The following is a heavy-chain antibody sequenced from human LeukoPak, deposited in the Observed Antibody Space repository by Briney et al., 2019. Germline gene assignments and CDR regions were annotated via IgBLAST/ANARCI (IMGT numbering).Heavy chain of an antibody. CDR2: IYYSGST. D-gene: IGHD3-22*01. Sequence: SETLSLTCTVSGGSFSSGSYYWSWIRQPPGKGLEWIGYIYYSGSTNYNPSLKSRVTISVDTSKNQFSLKLSSVTAADTAVYYCAREMDDSSGYYYVAWFDPWGQGTLVTVSS. CDR1: GGSFSSGSYY. J-gene: IGHJ5*02. CDR3: AREMDDSSGYYYVAWFDP. V-gene: IGHV4-61*01.